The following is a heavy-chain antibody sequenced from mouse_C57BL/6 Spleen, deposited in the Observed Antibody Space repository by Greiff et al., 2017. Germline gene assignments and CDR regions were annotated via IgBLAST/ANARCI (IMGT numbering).Heavy chain of an antibody. V-gene: IGHV1-52*01. Sequence: QVQLKQPGAELVRPGSSVKLSCKASGYTFTSYWMHWVKQRPIQGLEWIGNIDPSDSETHYNQKFKDKATLTVDKSSSTAYVQLSSLTSEDSAVYYCARRGGGQSFDYWGQGTTLTVSS. CDR3: ARRGGGQSFDY. D-gene: IGHD3-3*01. CDR2: IDPSDSET. J-gene: IGHJ2*01. CDR1: GYTFTSYW.